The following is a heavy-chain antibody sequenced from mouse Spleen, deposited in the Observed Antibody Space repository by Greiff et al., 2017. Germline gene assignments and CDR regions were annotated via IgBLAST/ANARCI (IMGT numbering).Heavy chain of an antibody. J-gene: IGHJ4*01. CDR3: SRSGYDYDYAMDY. CDR2: ISPYYGNT. D-gene: IGHD2-4*01. CDR1: SYTFTDYA. Sequence: QVQLQQSGPELVRPGASVKISCKASSYTFTDYAMHWVKQSPAKSLEWIGVISPYYGNTNYNQKFKGKATMTVDKSSSTAYMELARLTSEASAVYYCSRSGYDYDYAMDYWGQGTSVTVSS. V-gene: IGHV1-67*01.